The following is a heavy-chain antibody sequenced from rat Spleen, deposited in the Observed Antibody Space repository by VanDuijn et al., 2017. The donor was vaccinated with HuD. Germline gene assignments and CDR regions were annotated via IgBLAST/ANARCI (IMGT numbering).Heavy chain of an antibody. J-gene: IGHJ3*01. V-gene: IGHV5-19*01. D-gene: IGHD1-10*01. CDR2: ISTTGSDT. Sequence: EVQLVESGGGLVQPGRSLKLSCAASGFTFSNYGMHWIRQAPGKGLEWIACISTTGSDTYYLDSVKGRFTISRDNAKSALYRQMDSLRSEDTATYYCARHGLYNNYGWFAYWGQGTLVTVSS. CDR1: GFTFSNYG. CDR3: ARHGLYNNYGWFAY.